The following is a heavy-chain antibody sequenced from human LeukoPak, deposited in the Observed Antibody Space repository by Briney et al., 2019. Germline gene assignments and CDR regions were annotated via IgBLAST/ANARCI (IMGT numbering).Heavy chain of an antibody. D-gene: IGHD4-17*01. V-gene: IGHV1-2*02. Sequence: ASVKVSCKASGYTFTGYYMHWVRQAPGQGLEWMGWINPNSGGTNYAQKFQGRVTMTRDTSISTAYMELSRLRSDDTAVYYCARPYGDYVGNWFDPWGQGTLVTVSS. CDR2: INPNSGGT. J-gene: IGHJ5*02. CDR1: GYTFTGYY. CDR3: ARPYGDYVGNWFDP.